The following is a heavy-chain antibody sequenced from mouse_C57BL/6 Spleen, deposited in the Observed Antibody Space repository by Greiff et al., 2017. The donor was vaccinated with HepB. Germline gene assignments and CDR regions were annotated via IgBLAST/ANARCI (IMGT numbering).Heavy chain of an antibody. Sequence: EVQLQESEGGLVQPGSSMKLSCTASGFTFSDYYMAWVRQVPEKGLEWVANINYDGSSTYYLDSLKSRFIISRDNAKNILYLQMSSLKSEDTATYYCARDPSSYYAMDYWGQGTSVTVSS. V-gene: IGHV5-16*01. CDR3: ARDPSSYYAMDY. CDR1: GFTFSDYY. CDR2: INYDGSST. J-gene: IGHJ4*01.